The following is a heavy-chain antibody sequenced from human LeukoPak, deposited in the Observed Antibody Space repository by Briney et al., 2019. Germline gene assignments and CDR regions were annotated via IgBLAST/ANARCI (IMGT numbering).Heavy chain of an antibody. Sequence: ASVKVSCKASGYTFTGYYMHWVRQAPGQGLEWMGWINPNSGGTNYAQKFQGRVTMTRDTSISTAYMELSRLRSDDTAVYYCAASIAEYSSGWYLTYYYYYMDVWGKGTTVTISS. V-gene: IGHV1-2*02. CDR1: GYTFTGYY. J-gene: IGHJ6*03. D-gene: IGHD6-19*01. CDR3: AASIAEYSSGWYLTYYYYYMDV. CDR2: INPNSGGT.